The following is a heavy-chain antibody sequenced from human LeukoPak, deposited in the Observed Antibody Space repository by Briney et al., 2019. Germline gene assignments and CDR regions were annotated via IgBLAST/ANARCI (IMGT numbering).Heavy chain of an antibody. CDR2: ISYDGSNK. D-gene: IGHD6-13*01. V-gene: IGHV3-30*04. J-gene: IGHJ4*02. CDR1: GVTFSSYA. Sequence: GGSLRLSCAASGVTFSSYAMHWVRQAPGKGLEWVALISYDGSNKYYADSVKGRFTISRDNSKNTLYLQMNSLRAEDTAVYYCARASGQLVKSDFDYWGQGTLVTVSS. CDR3: ARASGQLVKSDFDY.